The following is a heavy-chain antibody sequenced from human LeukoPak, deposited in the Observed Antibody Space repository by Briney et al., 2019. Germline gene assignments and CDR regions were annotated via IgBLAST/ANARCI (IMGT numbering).Heavy chain of an antibody. V-gene: IGHV3-30*03. CDR3: AREGVAAADTYFDY. Sequence: GGSLRLSCTASGFTFNKYGMHWVRQAPGKGLEWVAVISSDGSATYYVDSVKGRFTISRDNAKNTLYLQMNSLRAEDTAVYYCAREGVAAADTYFDYWGQGTLVTVSS. CDR2: ISSDGSAT. CDR1: GFTFNKYG. D-gene: IGHD6-13*01. J-gene: IGHJ4*02.